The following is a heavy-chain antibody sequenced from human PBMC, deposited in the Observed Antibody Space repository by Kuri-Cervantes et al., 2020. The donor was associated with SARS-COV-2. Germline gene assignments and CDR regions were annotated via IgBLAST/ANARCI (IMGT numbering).Heavy chain of an antibody. V-gene: IGHV3-11*06. CDR1: GFTFSDYY. CDR2: ISSSSTYT. Sequence: GRSLRLSCAASGFTFSDYYMSWIRQSPGKGLEWVAYISSSSTYTHYAESMEGRFSISRDNDRNSLYLQMSSLRGDDTAVYFCARDKSYGFWREPFDYWGQGTPVTVSS. D-gene: IGHD3/OR15-3a*01. CDR3: ARDKSYGFWREPFDY. J-gene: IGHJ4*02.